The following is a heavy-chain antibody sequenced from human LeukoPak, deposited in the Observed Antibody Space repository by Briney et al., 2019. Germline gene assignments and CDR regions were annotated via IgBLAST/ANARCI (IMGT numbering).Heavy chain of an antibody. V-gene: IGHV4-59*01. Sequence: PSETLSLTCTVSGGSISSYYWSWIRQPPGKGLEWIGYIYYSGSTNYNPSLKSRVTISVDTSKNQFSLKLSSVTAADTAVYYCARGVAAAGTAAFDYWGQGTLVTVSS. CDR2: IYYSGST. CDR1: GGSISSYY. CDR3: ARGVAAAGTAAFDY. J-gene: IGHJ4*02. D-gene: IGHD6-13*01.